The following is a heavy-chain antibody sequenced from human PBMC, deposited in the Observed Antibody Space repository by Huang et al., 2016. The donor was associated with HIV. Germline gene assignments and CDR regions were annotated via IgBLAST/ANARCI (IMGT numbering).Heavy chain of an antibody. CDR3: ARVGGVAAGTFGTFDI. Sequence: EVQLVESGGGLVKPGGSLRLSCAASGFTFSSDSMNWVREDPGKGLEWVSSISSSSSNIYYADSGKGRFTISRDNAKNSLYLQMNSLRAEDTAVYYCARVGGVAAGTFGTFDIWGQGTMVTVSS. CDR2: ISSSSSNI. V-gene: IGHV3-21*01. CDR1: GFTFSSDS. J-gene: IGHJ3*02. D-gene: IGHD6-19*01.